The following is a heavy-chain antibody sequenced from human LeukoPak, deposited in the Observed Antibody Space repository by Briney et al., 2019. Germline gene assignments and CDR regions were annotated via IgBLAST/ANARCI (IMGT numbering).Heavy chain of an antibody. CDR1: GFTFSSYW. Sequence: GGSLRLSCAASGFTFSSYWMHWVRQAPGKGLVWVSRINGDGSSTSYADSVKGRFTISRDNAKNTLYLQMNSLRAEDTAVYYCARGSSVAGHFDYWGQGTLVTVSS. V-gene: IGHV3-74*01. J-gene: IGHJ4*02. D-gene: IGHD6-19*01. CDR2: INGDGSST. CDR3: ARGSSVAGHFDY.